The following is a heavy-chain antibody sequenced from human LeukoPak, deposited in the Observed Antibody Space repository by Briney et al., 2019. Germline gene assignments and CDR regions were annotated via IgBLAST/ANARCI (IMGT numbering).Heavy chain of an antibody. CDR2: ISYTSSYI. CDR1: GFTFSGYS. CDR3: TRRVSATRWFDP. Sequence: GGSLRLSCAASGFTFSGYSMNWVRQAPGKGLEWVSSISYTSSYIYYADSVKGRFTISRDNAENTMYLQMNSLTVEDTAVYYCTRRVSATRWFDPWGQGTLVTVSS. D-gene: IGHD2-15*01. V-gene: IGHV3-21*01. J-gene: IGHJ5*02.